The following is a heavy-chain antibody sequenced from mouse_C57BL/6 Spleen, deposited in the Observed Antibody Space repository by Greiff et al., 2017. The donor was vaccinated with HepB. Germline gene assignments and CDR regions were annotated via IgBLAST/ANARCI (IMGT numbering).Heavy chain of an antibody. CDR2: IRLKSDNYAT. CDR3: TSYYGSSYVAWFAY. D-gene: IGHD1-1*01. J-gene: IGHJ3*01. CDR1: GFTFSNYW. Sequence: DVKLVESGGGLVQPGGSMKLSCVASGFTFSNYWMNWVRQSPEKGLEWVAQIRLKSDNYATHYAESVKGRFTISRDDSKSSVYLQMNNLRAEDTGIYYCTSYYGSSYVAWFAYWGQGTLVTVSA. V-gene: IGHV6-3*01.